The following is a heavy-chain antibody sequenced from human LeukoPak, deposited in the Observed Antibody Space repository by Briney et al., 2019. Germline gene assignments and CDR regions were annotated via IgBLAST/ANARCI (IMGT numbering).Heavy chain of an antibody. CDR3: ARGGWDIVVVPAAIYYYYYMDV. V-gene: IGHV1-18*01. CDR1: GYTFTSYG. D-gene: IGHD2-2*01. CDR2: ISAYNGNT. J-gene: IGHJ6*03. Sequence: ASVKVSCKASGYTFTSYGISWVRQAPGQGLEWMGWISAYNGNTNYAQKLQGRVTMTTDTSTSTAYMELRSLRSDDTAVYYCARGGWDIVVVPAAIYYYYYMDVWGKGTTVTVSS.